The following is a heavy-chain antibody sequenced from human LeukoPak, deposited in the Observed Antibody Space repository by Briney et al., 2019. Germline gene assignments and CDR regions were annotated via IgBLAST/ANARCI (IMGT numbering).Heavy chain of an antibody. D-gene: IGHD4-11*01. CDR2: IYYSGST. V-gene: IGHV4-31*03. CDR3: AREGSLLSNPIDY. CDR1: GGSISSGGYY. J-gene: IGHJ4*02. Sequence: SETLSLTCTVSGGSISSGGYYWRWIRQHPGKGLEWIGYIYYSGSTYYNPSLKSRVTISVDTSKNQFSLKLSSVTAADTAVYYCAREGSLLSNPIDYWGQGTLVTVSS.